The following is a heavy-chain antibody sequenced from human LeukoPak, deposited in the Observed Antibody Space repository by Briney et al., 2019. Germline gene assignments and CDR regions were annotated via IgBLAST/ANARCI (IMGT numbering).Heavy chain of an antibody. V-gene: IGHV3-30*18. Sequence: GGSLRLSCAASGFTFSIYGMLWVRQAPGKGLEWVAVISKDGSNKYYVDSVKGRFTISRDNYKNTLYLQMNSLRAEDTAVYYCAKDAYYSSGTYFDSWGQGTLVTVSS. D-gene: IGHD3-10*01. CDR2: ISKDGSNK. J-gene: IGHJ4*02. CDR1: GFTFSIYG. CDR3: AKDAYYSSGTYFDS.